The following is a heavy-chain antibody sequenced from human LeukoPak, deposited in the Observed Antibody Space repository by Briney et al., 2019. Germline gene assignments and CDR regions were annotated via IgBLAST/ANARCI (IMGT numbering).Heavy chain of an antibody. CDR3: ARYAQQLVDY. CDR2: ISYDGSNK. D-gene: IGHD6-13*01. V-gene: IGHV3-30*04. J-gene: IGHJ4*02. Sequence: QPGGSLRLSCAASGFTFSSYAMHWVRQAPGKGLEWVAVISYDGSNKYYADSVKGRFTISRDNSKNTLYLQMNSLRAEDTAVYYCARYAQQLVDYWGQGTLVTVSS. CDR1: GFTFSSYA.